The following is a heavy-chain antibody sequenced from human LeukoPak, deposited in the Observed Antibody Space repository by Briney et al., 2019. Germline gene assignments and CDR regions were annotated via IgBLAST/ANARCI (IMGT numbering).Heavy chain of an antibody. CDR3: AREPYNDYGDVHYYYYMDV. CDR2: ISTSSSYI. J-gene: IGHJ6*03. CDR1: GFTFSSYG. D-gene: IGHD4-17*01. V-gene: IGHV3-21*01. Sequence: PGGSLRLSCAASGFTFSSYGMRWVRQAPGKGLEWVSSISTSSSYIYYADSVKGRFTISRDNAKNSLYLQMNSLRAEDTAVYYCAREPYNDYGDVHYYYYMDVWGKGTTVTVSS.